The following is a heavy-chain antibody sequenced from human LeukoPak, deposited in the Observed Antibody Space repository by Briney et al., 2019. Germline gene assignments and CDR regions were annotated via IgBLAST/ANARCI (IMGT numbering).Heavy chain of an antibody. J-gene: IGHJ4*02. CDR1: GFTFSSHD. CDR2: IQFDASDK. D-gene: IGHD4-17*01. Sequence: GGSLRLSCAASGFTFSSHDMHWVRQAPGKGLEWVAFIQFDASDKYYAESVKGRFTISRDNSKNTLFLQMNSLRPEDTAVYYCAREGGSSSTTAFDYWGQGTLVTVSS. V-gene: IGHV3-30*02. CDR3: AREGGSSSTTAFDY.